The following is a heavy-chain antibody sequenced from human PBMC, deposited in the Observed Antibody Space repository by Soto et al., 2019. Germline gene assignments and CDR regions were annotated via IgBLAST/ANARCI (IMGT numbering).Heavy chain of an antibody. Sequence: QVQLQESGPGLVKPWQTLSLTCAISGDSVSSNSAAWNWIRLSPSRGLEWLARTYYRSRWYNDYAVSVRSRITVTPDTSKSQFSLQLTSVTPEDTAVYYCAGTTSHQWYYMDVWGKGTTVTVSS. V-gene: IGHV6-1*01. J-gene: IGHJ6*03. CDR2: TYYRSRWYN. CDR3: AGTTSHQWYYMDV. D-gene: IGHD1-7*01. CDR1: GDSVSSNSAA.